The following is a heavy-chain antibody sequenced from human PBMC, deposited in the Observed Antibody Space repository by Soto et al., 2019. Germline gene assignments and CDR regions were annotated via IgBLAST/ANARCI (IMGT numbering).Heavy chain of an antibody. V-gene: IGHV3-23*01. D-gene: IGHD3-10*01. CDR3: AKPLTLWFGELFPFDP. CDR1: GFTFSSYA. CDR2: ISGSGGST. J-gene: IGHJ5*02. Sequence: GGSLRLSCAASGFTFSSYAMSWVRQAPGKGLEWVSAISGSGGSTYYADSVKGRFTISRDNSKNTLYLQMNSLRAEDTAVYYCAKPLTLWFGELFPFDPWGQGTLVTVSS.